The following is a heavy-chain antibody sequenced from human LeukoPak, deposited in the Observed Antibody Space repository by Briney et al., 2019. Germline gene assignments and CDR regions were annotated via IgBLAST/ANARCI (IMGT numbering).Heavy chain of an antibody. J-gene: IGHJ6*02. V-gene: IGHV4-61*02. D-gene: IGHD2-2*01. CDR3: AREDIVVVPAAIDYYYYGMDV. Sequence: NPSETLSLTCTVSGGSISSGSYYWSWIRQPAGKGLGWIGRIYTSGSTNYNPSLKSRVTISVDTSKNQFSLKLSSVTAADTAVYYCAREDIVVVPAAIDYYYYGMDVWGQGTTVTVSS. CDR2: IYTSGST. CDR1: GGSISSGSYY.